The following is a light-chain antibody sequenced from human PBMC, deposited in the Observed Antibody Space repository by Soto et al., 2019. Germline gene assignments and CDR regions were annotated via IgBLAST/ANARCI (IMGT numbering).Light chain of an antibody. Sequence: QSVLTQPPSASGTPGQRVTISCSGSRSSIGSNTVNWYQHLPGTAPKLLIYSNNHRPSGVPDRFSASKTGASASLAISGLQSEDEGDYYCAAWDASLGGFYVFGNGTKLTVL. V-gene: IGLV1-44*01. CDR3: AAWDASLGGFYV. CDR1: RSSIGSNT. J-gene: IGLJ1*01. CDR2: SNN.